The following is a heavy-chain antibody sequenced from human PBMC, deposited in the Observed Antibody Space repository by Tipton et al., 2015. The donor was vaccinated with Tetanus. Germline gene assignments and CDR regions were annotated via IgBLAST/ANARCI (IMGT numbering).Heavy chain of an antibody. V-gene: IGHV1-18*04. D-gene: IGHD6-6*01. J-gene: IGHJ4*02. CDR3: ARDWLDSSSSGSSDY. CDR1: GYTFTSYG. CDR2: ISAYNGNT. Sequence: QLVQSGAEVKKPGASVKVSCEASGYTFTSYGISWVRQAPGQGLEWMGWISAYNGNTNYAQKLQGRVTMTTDTSTSPAYMELRSLRSDDTAAYYCARDWLDSSSSGSSDYWGQGTLVTVSS.